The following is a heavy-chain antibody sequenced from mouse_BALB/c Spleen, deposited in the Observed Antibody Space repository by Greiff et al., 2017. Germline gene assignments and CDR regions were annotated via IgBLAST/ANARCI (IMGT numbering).Heavy chain of an antibody. CDR2: ISSGGGST. D-gene: IGHD2-2*01. J-gene: IGHJ2*01. V-gene: IGHV5-12-1*01. CDR3: ARRYGYDDDIDY. CDR1: GFAFSSYD. Sequence: EVQGVESGGGLVKPGGSLKLSCAASGFAFSSYDMSWVRQTPEKRLEWVAYISSGGGSTYYPDTVKGRFTISRDNAKNTLYLQMSSLKSEDTAMYYCARRYGYDDDIDYWGQGTTLTVSS.